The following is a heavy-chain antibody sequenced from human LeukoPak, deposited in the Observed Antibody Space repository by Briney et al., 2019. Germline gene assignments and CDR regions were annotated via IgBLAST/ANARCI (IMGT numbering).Heavy chain of an antibody. J-gene: IGHJ4*02. CDR2: INPKNAGT. Sequence: GASVKVSCKASGYTFTGHYMHWVRQAPGQGLEWMGWINPKNAGTNFAQRFQGRVTMTRDTSKNQFSLKLRSVTAADTAVYYCAKPTSRLGSFDYWGQGTLVTVSS. CDR1: GYTFTGHY. V-gene: IGHV1-2*02. D-gene: IGHD2/OR15-2a*01. CDR3: AKPTSRLGSFDY.